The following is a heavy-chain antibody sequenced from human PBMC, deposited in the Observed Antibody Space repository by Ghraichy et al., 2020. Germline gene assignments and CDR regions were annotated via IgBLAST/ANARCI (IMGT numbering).Heavy chain of an antibody. V-gene: IGHV3-30*02. J-gene: IGHJ4*02. CDR2: IRYGGTNT. CDR1: GFTFSLFG. D-gene: IGHD6-19*01. CDR3: AKDWGSHSSGWYFDY. Sequence: GGSLRLSCATSGFTFSLFGMHWVRQAPGKGLEWVAFIRYGGTNTYYADSVKGRFTISRDDSKNSLFLQMSSLRAEDTAVYYCAKDWGSHSSGWYFDYWGQGTLVTVTS.